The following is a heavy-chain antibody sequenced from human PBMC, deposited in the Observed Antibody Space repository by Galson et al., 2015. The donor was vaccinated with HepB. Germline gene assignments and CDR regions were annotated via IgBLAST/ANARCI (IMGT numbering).Heavy chain of an antibody. Sequence: SVKVSCKASGYTFTSYAMNWVRQAPGQGLEWMGWINTNTGNPTYAQGFTGRFVFSLDTSVSTAYLQISSLKAEDTAVYYCARVPLGTQRWLQFRIGYYFDYWGQGTLVTVSS. CDR3: ARVPLGTQRWLQFRIGYYFDY. CDR2: INTNTGNP. V-gene: IGHV7-4-1*02. D-gene: IGHD5-24*01. J-gene: IGHJ4*02. CDR1: GYTFTSYA.